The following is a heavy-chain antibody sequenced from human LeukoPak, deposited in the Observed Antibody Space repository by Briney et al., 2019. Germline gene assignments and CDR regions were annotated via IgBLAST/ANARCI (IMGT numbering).Heavy chain of an antibody. CDR1: GFSFTKYA. CDR2: ISKDGSMR. Sequence: GGSLRLSCAASGFSFTKYAMDWVRQAPGKGLEWVAIISKDGSMRYYADSVKGRFTVSRDNSNNTVYLQMNSLKSDDTAVYYCAGEKFDIWGQGTMVTDSS. J-gene: IGHJ3*02. V-gene: IGHV3-30*04. CDR3: AGEKFDI.